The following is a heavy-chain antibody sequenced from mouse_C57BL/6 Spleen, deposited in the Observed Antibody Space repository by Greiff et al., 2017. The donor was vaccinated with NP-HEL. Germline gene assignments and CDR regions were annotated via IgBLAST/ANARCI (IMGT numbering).Heavy chain of an antibody. Sequence: VQLKESGAELVKPGASVKLSCTASGFNIKDYYMHWVKQRTEQGLEWIGRIDPEDGETKYAPKFQGKATITADTSSNTAYLQLSSLTSEDTAVYYCAPYYYGSSYVAWFAYWGQGTLVTVSA. CDR3: APYYYGSSYVAWFAY. V-gene: IGHV14-2*01. J-gene: IGHJ3*01. D-gene: IGHD1-1*01. CDR2: IDPEDGET. CDR1: GFNIKDYY.